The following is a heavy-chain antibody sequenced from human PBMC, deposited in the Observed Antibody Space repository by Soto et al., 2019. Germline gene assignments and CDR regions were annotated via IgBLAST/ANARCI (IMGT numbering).Heavy chain of an antibody. J-gene: IGHJ4*02. V-gene: IGHV4-34*01. CDR3: ARVTGYSYGYFDY. CDR2: INHSGNT. D-gene: IGHD5-18*01. Sequence: SETLSLTCAVYGGSFSGYYWSWIRQPPGKGLEWIGEINHSGNTNYNPSLKSRVTISVDTSKNQFSLKLSSVTAADTAVYYCARVTGYSYGYFDYWGQGTLVTVSS. CDR1: GGSFSGYY.